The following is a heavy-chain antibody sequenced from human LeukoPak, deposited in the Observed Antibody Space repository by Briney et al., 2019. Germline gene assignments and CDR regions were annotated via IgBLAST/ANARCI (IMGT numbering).Heavy chain of an antibody. Sequence: SETLSLTCAVYGGSFSGYYWSWIRQPPGKGLEWIGEINHSGSTNYNPSLKSRVTISVDTSKNQFSLKLSSVTAADTAVYYCAGGGIAARPVNWYFDLWGRGTLVTVSS. V-gene: IGHV4-34*01. CDR2: INHSGST. CDR3: AGGGIAARPVNWYFDL. CDR1: GGSFSGYY. J-gene: IGHJ2*01. D-gene: IGHD6-6*01.